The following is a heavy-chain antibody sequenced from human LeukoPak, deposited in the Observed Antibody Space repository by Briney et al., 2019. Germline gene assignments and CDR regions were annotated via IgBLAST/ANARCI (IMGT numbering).Heavy chain of an antibody. D-gene: IGHD6-19*01. J-gene: IGHJ3*02. CDR3: ARGIAVAGRGRYAFDI. CDR2: IIPIFGTA. CDR1: GGTFSSYA. Sequence: SVKVSCKASGGTFSSYAISWVRQAPGQGLEWMGGIIPIFGTANYAQKFQGRVTITADESTSTAYMELSSLRSEDTAVYYCARGIAVAGRGRYAFDIWGQGTMVTVSS. V-gene: IGHV1-69*13.